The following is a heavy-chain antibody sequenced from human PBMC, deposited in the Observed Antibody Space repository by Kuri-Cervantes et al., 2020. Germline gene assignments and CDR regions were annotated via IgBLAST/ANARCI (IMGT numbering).Heavy chain of an antibody. J-gene: IGHJ6*02. Sequence: GGSLRLSCAASGFTFSSYAMSWVRQAPGKGLEWVSVIYSGGSTYYADSVKGRFTISRDNSKNTLYLQMNSLRAEDTAVYYCARDQTYGDYSSYYYYGMDVWGQGTTVTVSS. CDR1: GFTFSSYA. CDR2: IYSGGST. V-gene: IGHV3-66*01. CDR3: ARDQTYGDYSSYYYYGMDV. D-gene: IGHD4-17*01.